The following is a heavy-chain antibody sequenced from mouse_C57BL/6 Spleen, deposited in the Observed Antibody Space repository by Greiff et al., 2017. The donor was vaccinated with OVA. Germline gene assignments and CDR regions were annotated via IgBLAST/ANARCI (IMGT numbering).Heavy chain of an antibody. CDR3: ARLIYYGNYEGAMDY. CDR2: IYPGDGDT. D-gene: IGHD2-1*01. CDR1: GYAFSSYW. Sequence: QVQLKQSGAELVKPGASVKISCKASGYAFSSYWMNWVKQRPGKGLEWIGQIYPGDGDTNYNGKLKGKATLTADKSSSTAYMQLSSLTSEDSAVYFCARLIYYGNYEGAMDYWGQGTSVTVSS. V-gene: IGHV1-80*01. J-gene: IGHJ4*01.